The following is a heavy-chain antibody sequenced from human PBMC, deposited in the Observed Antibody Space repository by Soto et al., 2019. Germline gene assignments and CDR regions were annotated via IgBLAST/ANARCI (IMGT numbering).Heavy chain of an antibody. V-gene: IGHV3-48*02. J-gene: IGHJ4*02. CDR1: GFTLSTYD. D-gene: IGHD6-19*01. Sequence: EVHLVESGGGLVQPGGSLRLSCAASGFTLSTYDMNWVRQAPGKGLQWVSHTSSSTAAIVYADSVKGRITISRDNAKNSLYLQMNSLRDEDTGVYYCARGAVAGLYFFDYWGQGILVTVSS. CDR3: ARGAVAGLYFFDY. CDR2: TSSSTAAI.